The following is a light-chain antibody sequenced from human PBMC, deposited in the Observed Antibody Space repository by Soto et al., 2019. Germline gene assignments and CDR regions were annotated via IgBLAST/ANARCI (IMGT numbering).Light chain of an antibody. CDR3: CSYAGSCVYV. CDR1: SSDVGGYNY. Sequence: QSVLTQPRSVSGSPGQSVTISCTGTSSDVGGYNYVSWYQQHPGKAPKLMIYDVSKRPSGVPDRFSGSKSGNTASLTISGLQAEDEADYYCCSYAGSCVYVFGTGTKVTV. J-gene: IGLJ1*01. CDR2: DVS. V-gene: IGLV2-11*01.